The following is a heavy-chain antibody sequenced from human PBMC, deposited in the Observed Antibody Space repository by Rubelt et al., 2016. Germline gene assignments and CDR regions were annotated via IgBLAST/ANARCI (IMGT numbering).Heavy chain of an antibody. J-gene: IGHJ6*02. CDR1: RSHA. CDR2: ISFDGANK. V-gene: IGHV3-30*04. Sequence: RSHAMHWVRQAPGKGLEWVAVISFDGANKYYVDSVKGRFTISRGNSMHTLYLQMNSLKTEDTAVYYCTRDSDYYYGMDVWGQGTTVTVSS. CDR3: TRDSDYYYGMDV.